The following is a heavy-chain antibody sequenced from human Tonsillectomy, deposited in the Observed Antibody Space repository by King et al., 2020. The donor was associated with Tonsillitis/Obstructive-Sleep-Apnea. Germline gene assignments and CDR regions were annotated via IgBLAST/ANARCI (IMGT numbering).Heavy chain of an antibody. V-gene: IGHV4-30-2*01. CDR2: IYDSGST. Sequence: QLQESGSGLVKPSQTLSLTCAVSGGSISSGGYSWSWIRQPPGKGLEWIGYIYDSGSTYYNPSLKSRVTISVDRSKNQFSLKLSSVTAADTPVYYCARVIAVAGTGGEFDPWGQGTLVTVSS. D-gene: IGHD6-19*01. CDR1: GGSISSGGYS. CDR3: ARVIAVAGTGGEFDP. J-gene: IGHJ5*02.